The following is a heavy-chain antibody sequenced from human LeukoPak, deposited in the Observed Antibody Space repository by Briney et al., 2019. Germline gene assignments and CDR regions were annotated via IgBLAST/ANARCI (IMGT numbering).Heavy chain of an antibody. Sequence: ASVKVSCKASGGTFSSYAISWVRQAPGQGLEWMGRIIPILGIANYAQKFQGRVTITADKSTSTAYMELSSLRSEDTAVYYCARVREYCSSTSCFYYMDVWGKGTTVTVSS. CDR2: IIPILGIA. J-gene: IGHJ6*03. V-gene: IGHV1-69*04. CDR1: GGTFSSYA. D-gene: IGHD2-2*01. CDR3: ARVREYCSSTSCFYYMDV.